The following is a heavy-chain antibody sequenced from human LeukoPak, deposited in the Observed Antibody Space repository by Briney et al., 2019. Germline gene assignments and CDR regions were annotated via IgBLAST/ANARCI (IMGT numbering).Heavy chain of an antibody. D-gene: IGHD3-22*01. CDR3: ARDAYYYDSSGYSPLYY. CDR1: SGSISTSNYY. V-gene: IGHV4-39*07. CDR2: IFYSGST. J-gene: IGHJ4*02. Sequence: PSETLSLTCTVSSGSISTSNYYWGWVRQPPGKALEWIGNIFYSGSTYYSPSLKSRVTMSVDTSKNQFSLKLSSVTAADTAVYYCARDAYYYDSSGYSPLYYWGQGTLVTVSS.